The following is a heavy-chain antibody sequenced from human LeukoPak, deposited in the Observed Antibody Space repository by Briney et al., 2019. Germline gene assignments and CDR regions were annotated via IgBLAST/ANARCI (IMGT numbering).Heavy chain of an antibody. Sequence: SETLSLTCTVSGGSMSSYYWSWIRQPPGKGLEWIGYIYYSGSTNYNPSLKSRVTISVDTSKNQFSLKLSSVTAADTAVYYCARVFRKWKLPRAQQNNWFDPWGQGTLVTVSS. J-gene: IGHJ5*02. D-gene: IGHD1-26*01. CDR2: IYYSGST. CDR1: GGSMSSYY. CDR3: ARVFRKWKLPRAQQNNWFDP. V-gene: IGHV4-59*01.